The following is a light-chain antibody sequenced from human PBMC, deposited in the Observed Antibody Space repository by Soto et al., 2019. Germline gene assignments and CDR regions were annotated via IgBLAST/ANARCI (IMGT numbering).Light chain of an antibody. CDR1: QSMSTW. CDR3: ESYNRLSP. V-gene: IGKV1-5*01. CDR2: DAS. J-gene: IGKJ1*01. Sequence: SPCTLSQSERDRVTITCRASQSMSTWWAWYQEKPGKAPKLLIYDASSLESGVPSRFSGSGSGTEFTLTISSLQEDGFVDYSWESYNRLSPFGEGSKVDVK.